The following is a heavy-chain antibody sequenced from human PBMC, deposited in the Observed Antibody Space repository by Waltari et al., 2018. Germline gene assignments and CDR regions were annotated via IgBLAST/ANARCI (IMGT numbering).Heavy chain of an antibody. J-gene: IGHJ6*03. CDR2: INHSGNT. CDR3: ARNWELRGGMDV. V-gene: IGHV4-34*02. D-gene: IGHD1-26*01. Sequence: QVQLRQWGAGLLKPSETQSLTCAVYGWSFSGYHWSWIRQPPGKGLEWIGEINHSGNTNQNPSLKSRVTISVDTSKNQFSLKLTSVTAADTAVYYCARNWELRGGMDVWGKGTTVTVSS. CDR1: GWSFSGYH.